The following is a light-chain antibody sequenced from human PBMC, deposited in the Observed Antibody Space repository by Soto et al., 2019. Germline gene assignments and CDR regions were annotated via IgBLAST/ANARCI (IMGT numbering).Light chain of an antibody. V-gene: IGKV3-20*01. CDR1: QSVSSSY. CDR2: GAS. Sequence: EIVLTQSSGTLSLSPGERATLSCRASQSVSSSYLAWYQQKPGQAPRLLIYGASYRATGIPDRFSGRGSGTDFTLTISRLEPEDFAVYYCQQYDDSLSSFTFGQGTNLEIK. J-gene: IGKJ2*01. CDR3: QQYDDSLSSFT.